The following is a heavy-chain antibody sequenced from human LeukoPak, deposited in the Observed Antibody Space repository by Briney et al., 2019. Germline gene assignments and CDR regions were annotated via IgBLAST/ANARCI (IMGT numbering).Heavy chain of an antibody. J-gene: IGHJ4*02. D-gene: IGHD2-8*01. Sequence: PGGPLRLSCVASGFTFSNYWMNWVRQAPGERPEWVANIKEDGSEKYYVDSVKGRFTISRDNAKNSLYLQMNSLRAEDTAVYYCATGRTKKYWGQGTLVTVSS. CDR1: GFTFSNYW. CDR3: ATGRTKKY. V-gene: IGHV3-7*01. CDR2: IKEDGSEK.